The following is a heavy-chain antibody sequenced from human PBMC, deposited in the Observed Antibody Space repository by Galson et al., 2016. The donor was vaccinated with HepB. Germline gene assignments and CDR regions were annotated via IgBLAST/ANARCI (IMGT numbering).Heavy chain of an antibody. D-gene: IGHD5-24*01. CDR1: GFTFSSYW. CDR2: INSDESST. Sequence: SLRLSCAASGFTFSSYWMHWVRQAPGKGLVWVSRINSDESSTSYADSVKGRFTISRDNAKNTLYLQMNSLRAEDTAVYYCARRMATITSFDYWGQGTLVTVSS. CDR3: ARRMATITSFDY. V-gene: IGHV3-74*01. J-gene: IGHJ4*02.